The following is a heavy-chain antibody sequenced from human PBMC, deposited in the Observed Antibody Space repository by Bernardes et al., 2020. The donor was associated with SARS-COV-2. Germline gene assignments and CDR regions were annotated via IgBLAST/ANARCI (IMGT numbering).Heavy chain of an antibody. Sequence: ASVKVSCKVSGYTLTELSMPWVRQAPGKGLEWMGGFDPEDGETIYAQKFQGRVTMTEDTSTDTAYMELSSLRSEDTAVYYCATFADTMIVSNFGYWGQGTLVTVSS. CDR1: GYTLTELS. CDR2: FDPEDGET. D-gene: IGHD3-22*01. CDR3: ATFADTMIVSNFGY. J-gene: IGHJ4*02. V-gene: IGHV1-24*01.